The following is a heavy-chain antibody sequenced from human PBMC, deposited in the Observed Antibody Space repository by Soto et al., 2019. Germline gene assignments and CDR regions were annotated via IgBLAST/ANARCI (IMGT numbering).Heavy chain of an antibody. CDR1: GGSISSGDYY. J-gene: IGHJ5*02. CDR2: IYYSGST. V-gene: IGHV4-30-4*01. D-gene: IGHD6-25*01. CDR3: ARGSRAATRPFDP. Sequence: PSETLSLTCTVSGGSISSGDYYWSWIRQPPGKGLEWIGYIYYSGSTYYNPSLKSRVTISVDTSKNQFSLKLSSVTAAGTAVYYCARGSRAATRPFDPWGQGTLVTVSS.